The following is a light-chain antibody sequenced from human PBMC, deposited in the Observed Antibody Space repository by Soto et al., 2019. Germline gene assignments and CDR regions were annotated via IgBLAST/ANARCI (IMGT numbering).Light chain of an antibody. CDR1: QSIANR. V-gene: IGKV3-15*01. Sequence: EIVMTQSPATLSVSPGERATLSCRASQSIANRLAWYQQKPGKAPRLLIYGASSRATGVPARFSGSGSGTEFTLTISSLQSEDFAGYYCQQYNNWLALTFGGGTKVEIK. J-gene: IGKJ4*01. CDR3: QQYNNWLALT. CDR2: GAS.